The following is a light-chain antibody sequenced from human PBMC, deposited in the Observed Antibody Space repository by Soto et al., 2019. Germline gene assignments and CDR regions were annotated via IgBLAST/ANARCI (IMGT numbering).Light chain of an antibody. CDR1: SSNIGAGYD. Sequence: QSVLTQPPSVSGAPGQRVTISCTGSSSNIGAGYDVHWYQQLPGTAPKLLTYGNTNRPSGVPDRFSGSKSGTSASLAIIGLQAEDEADYYCQSYDSSLSGSRVFGGGTKVTVL. V-gene: IGLV1-40*01. J-gene: IGLJ2*01. CDR2: GNT. CDR3: QSYDSSLSGSRV.